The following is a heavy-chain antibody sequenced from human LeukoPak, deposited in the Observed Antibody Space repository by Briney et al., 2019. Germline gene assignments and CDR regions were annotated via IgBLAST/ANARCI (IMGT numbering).Heavy chain of an antibody. J-gene: IGHJ6*02. CDR3: YSGSYYVGVRPMDV. CDR2: INPNRGGT. CDR1: GYTFTGYY. Sequence: GASVKVSCKASGYTFTGYYMHWVRQAPGQGLEWMGWINPNRGGTNYAQKFQGRVTMTRDTSISAAYMELSRLRSDDTAVYYCYSGSYYVGVRPMDVWGQGTTVTVSS. D-gene: IGHD1-26*01. V-gene: IGHV1-2*02.